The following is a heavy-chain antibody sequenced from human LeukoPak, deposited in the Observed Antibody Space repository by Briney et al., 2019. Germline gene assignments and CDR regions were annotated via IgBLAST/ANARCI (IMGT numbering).Heavy chain of an antibody. CDR2: FDPEDGET. CDR1: GYTLTELS. Sequence: GASVKVSCKVSGYTLTELSMHWARQAPGKGLEWMGGFDPEDGETIYAQKFQGRVTMTEDTPTDTAYMELSSLRSEDTAVYYCATAVVVAASHYGMDVWGQGTTVTVSS. D-gene: IGHD2-15*01. J-gene: IGHJ6*02. V-gene: IGHV1-24*01. CDR3: ATAVVVAASHYGMDV.